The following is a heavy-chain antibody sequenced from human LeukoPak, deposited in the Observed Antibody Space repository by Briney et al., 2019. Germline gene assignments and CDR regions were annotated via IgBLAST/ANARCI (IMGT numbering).Heavy chain of an antibody. CDR3: ARGGGYCSSTSCYLSPDFDF. D-gene: IGHD2-2*01. CDR1: GFNLDYHA. Sequence: PGGSLRLSCAASGFNLDYHAMHWVRQAPGKGLEWVALISFDGREKSYADSVKGRFTISRDNSKNTLYLQMSSLGAEDAAVYYCARGGGYCSSTSCYLSPDFDFWGQGTLVTVSS. J-gene: IGHJ4*02. V-gene: IGHV3-30*15. CDR2: ISFDGREK.